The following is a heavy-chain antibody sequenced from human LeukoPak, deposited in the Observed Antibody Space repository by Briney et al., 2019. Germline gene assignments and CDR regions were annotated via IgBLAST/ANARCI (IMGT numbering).Heavy chain of an antibody. D-gene: IGHD4-17*01. Sequence: SQTLSLTCAVSGGSISSGGYSWSWIRQPPGRGLEWIGYIYHSGSTYYNPSLKSRVTISVDRSKNQFSLKLSSVTAADTAVYYCARVPPFDDYGDFNWYFDLWGRGTLVTVSS. CDR2: IYHSGST. J-gene: IGHJ2*01. V-gene: IGHV4-30-2*01. CDR1: GGSISSGGYS. CDR3: ARVPPFDDYGDFNWYFDL.